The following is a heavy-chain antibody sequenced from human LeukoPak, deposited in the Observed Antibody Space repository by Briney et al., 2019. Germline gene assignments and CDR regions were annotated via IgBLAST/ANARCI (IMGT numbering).Heavy chain of an antibody. CDR3: AKARLPGIAVSGDH. D-gene: IGHD6-19*01. Sequence: PGGSLRLSCAASGFTFSSYGMTWVRQAPGKRLEWVSSISGSGGTTYYADSVKGRFTMSRDNSKDTLFLQMNSLRVEDTAVYYCAKARLPGIAVSGDHWGQGILNIVSS. CDR1: GFTFSSYG. J-gene: IGHJ5*02. CDR2: ISGSGGTT. V-gene: IGHV3-23*01.